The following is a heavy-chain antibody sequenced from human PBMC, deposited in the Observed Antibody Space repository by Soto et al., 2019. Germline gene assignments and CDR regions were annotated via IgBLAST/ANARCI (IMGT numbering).Heavy chain of an antibody. Sequence: GGSLRLSCAASGFTFSRYTMNWVRQAPGKGLEWVSSISSSSRYIYYADSVKGRFTISRDNAKNSLYLQVNSLRAEDTAVYYCARVGYDSSGCFDYWGQGTLVTVSS. J-gene: IGHJ4*02. CDR3: ARVGYDSSGCFDY. V-gene: IGHV3-21*01. CDR1: GFTFSRYT. CDR2: ISSSSRYI. D-gene: IGHD3-22*01.